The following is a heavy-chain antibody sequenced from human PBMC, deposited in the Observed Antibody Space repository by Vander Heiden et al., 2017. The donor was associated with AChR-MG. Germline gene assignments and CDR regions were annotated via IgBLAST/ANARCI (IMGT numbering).Heavy chain of an antibody. D-gene: IGHD3-10*01. CDR2: INHSGST. Sequence: QAQLQQWGAGLLKPSETPSLTCAAYGGSSSAYSWSGIRRPPGEGREEIGEINHSGSTNYNPSLKSRVTISVDTSKNQFSLKLSSVTAADTAVYYCARGRGRVRGVILYYYYGMDVWGQGTTVTVSS. CDR3: ARGRGRVRGVILYYYYGMDV. CDR1: GGSSSAYS. J-gene: IGHJ6*02. V-gene: IGHV4-34*01.